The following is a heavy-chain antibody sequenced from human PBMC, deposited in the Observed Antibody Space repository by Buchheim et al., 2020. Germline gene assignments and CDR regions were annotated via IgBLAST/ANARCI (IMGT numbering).Heavy chain of an antibody. J-gene: IGHJ1*01. CDR2: IKQDGSEK. Sequence: EVQLVESGGGLVQPGGSLRLSCAASGFTFSSYWMSWVRQAPGKGLEWVANIKQDGSEKYYVDSVKGRFTISRDNAKNSLSLQMNSLRAEDTAVYYCARWSSITIFGVVITLEYFQHWGQGTL. CDR3: ARWSSITIFGVVITLEYFQH. CDR1: GFTFSSYW. D-gene: IGHD3-3*01. V-gene: IGHV3-7*01.